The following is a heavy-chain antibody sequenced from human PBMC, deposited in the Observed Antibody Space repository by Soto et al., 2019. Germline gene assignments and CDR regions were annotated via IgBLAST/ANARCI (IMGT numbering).Heavy chain of an antibody. V-gene: IGHV4-39*01. Sequence: SETLSLTCSVSDDSINSDKYYWGWIRQPPGKGLEWIGSIYYRGNAYYNPSLQTRVTISLDKSKSQFSLKLNSVTAADSAVYFCARLEGLATTSYYFDFWGPGALVTVSS. CDR3: ARLEGLATTSYYFDF. CDR2: IYYRGNA. D-gene: IGHD3-9*01. CDR1: DDSINSDKYY. J-gene: IGHJ4*02.